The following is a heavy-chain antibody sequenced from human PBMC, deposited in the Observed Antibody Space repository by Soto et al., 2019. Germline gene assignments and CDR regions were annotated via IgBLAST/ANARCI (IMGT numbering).Heavy chain of an antibody. CDR1: GGSISGYY. CDR2: IYSDGTT. Sequence: SETMSLTCIVSGGSISGYYWSWIRQPAGKELEWIGRIYSDGTTNYNPSLKGRGTMSVDTSKKQISLKLTSVTAADTAMYYCARDRGYRYGSCGSWRHGVRVTVSS. J-gene: IGHJ5*01. D-gene: IGHD5-18*01. V-gene: IGHV4-4*07. CDR3: ARDRGYRYGSCGS.